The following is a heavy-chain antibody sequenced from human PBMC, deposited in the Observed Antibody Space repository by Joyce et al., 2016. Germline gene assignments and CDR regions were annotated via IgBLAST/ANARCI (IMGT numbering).Heavy chain of an antibody. D-gene: IGHD4-17*01. Sequence: EVQLVESGGGLVQPGGSLRLSCAASGFTFSSYSMNWVRQAPGKGREGVSYISSSSSTIYYADSVKGRFTISRDNAKNSLYLQMNSLRAEDTAVYYCAKADYGDKIDAFDIWGQGTMVTVSS. CDR3: AKADYGDKIDAFDI. J-gene: IGHJ3*02. V-gene: IGHV3-48*01. CDR1: GFTFSSYS. CDR2: ISSSSSTI.